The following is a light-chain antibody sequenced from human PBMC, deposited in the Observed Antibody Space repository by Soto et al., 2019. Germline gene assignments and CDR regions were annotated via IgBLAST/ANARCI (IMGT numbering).Light chain of an antibody. J-gene: IGKJ1*01. CDR1: QCVSSGY. CDR3: QQYGSSPPRT. V-gene: IGKV3-20*01. CDR2: DAS. Sequence: ERVWTHAPGTRTFWGVERATVSCRAIQCVSSGYLAWYQQKAGQAPRLLIYDASSRATGIPDRFSGSGSGADFTLSISRLEPEDFAVYYCQQYGSSPPRTFGQGTKVDIK.